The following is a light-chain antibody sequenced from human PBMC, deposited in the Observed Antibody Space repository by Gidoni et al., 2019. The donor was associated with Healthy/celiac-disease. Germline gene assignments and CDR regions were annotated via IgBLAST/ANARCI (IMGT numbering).Light chain of an antibody. Sequence: QSALTQPASVSGSPGQSITISCTGTSSDVGGYNYVSWYQQPPGKAPTPMIYEVSNRPSGVSNRFSGSKSGNTASLTISGLQAEDEADYYCSSYTSSILYVFGTGTKVTVL. CDR2: EVS. CDR1: SSDVGGYNY. CDR3: SSYTSSILYV. V-gene: IGLV2-14*01. J-gene: IGLJ1*01.